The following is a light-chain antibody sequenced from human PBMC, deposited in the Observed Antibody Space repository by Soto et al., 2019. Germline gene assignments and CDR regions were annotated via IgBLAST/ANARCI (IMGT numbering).Light chain of an antibody. V-gene: IGLV2-8*01. J-gene: IGLJ1*01. CDR2: EVN. CDR3: SSYAGSNIFYV. CDR1: SSDVGGYNY. Sequence: QSVLTQPASVSGSPGQSITISCTGTSSDVGGYNYVSWYQQHPGKAPKLMIYEVNKRPSGVPDRFSGSKSGNTASLTVSGLQAEDEADYYCSSYAGSNIFYVFGTGTKVTVL.